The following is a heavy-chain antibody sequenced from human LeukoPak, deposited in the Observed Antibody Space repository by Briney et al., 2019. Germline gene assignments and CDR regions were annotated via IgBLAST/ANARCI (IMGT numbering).Heavy chain of an antibody. D-gene: IGHD6-13*01. V-gene: IGHV4-4*02. Sequence: SETLSLTCAVSGGSISSSNWWSWVRQPPGKGLEWIGEIYHSGSTNYNPSLKSRVTISVDKSKNQFSLKLSSVTAADTAVYYCARVFSIAAAGNWFDPWGQGTLVTVSS. CDR1: GGSISSSNW. CDR2: IYHSGST. J-gene: IGHJ5*02. CDR3: ARVFSIAAAGNWFDP.